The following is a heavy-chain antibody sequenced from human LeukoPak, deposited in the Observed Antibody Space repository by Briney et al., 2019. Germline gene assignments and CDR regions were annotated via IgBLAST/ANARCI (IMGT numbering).Heavy chain of an antibody. CDR2: ISSSSSTI. V-gene: IGHV3-48*01. J-gene: IGHJ4*02. Sequence: GGSLRLSCAASGFTFSSYSMNWVRQAPGKGLEWVSYISSSSSTIYYADSVKGRFTISGDTSKNTLYLQMNSLRVEDTAVYYCANEYFDYWGQGTLVTVSS. CDR1: GFTFSSYS. CDR3: ANEYFDY.